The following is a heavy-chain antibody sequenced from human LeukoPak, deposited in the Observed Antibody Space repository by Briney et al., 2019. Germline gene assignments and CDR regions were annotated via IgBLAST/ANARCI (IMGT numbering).Heavy chain of an antibody. J-gene: IGHJ4*02. V-gene: IGHV3-33*01. CDR2: IWYDGSNK. CDR3: ARDLGSGYALDY. Sequence: GGSLRLSCAASGFTFSSYGMHWVRQAPGKRLEWVAVIWYDGSNKYYADSVKGRFTISRDNSKNTLYLQMNSLRAEDTAVYYCARDLGSGYALDYWGQGTLVTVSS. CDR1: GFTFSSYG. D-gene: IGHD5-12*01.